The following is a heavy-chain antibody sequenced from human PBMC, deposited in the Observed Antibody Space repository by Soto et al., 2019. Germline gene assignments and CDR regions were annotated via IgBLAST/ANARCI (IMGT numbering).Heavy chain of an antibody. Sequence: EVQLVESGGGLVQPGGSLRLSCAASGFSFSSHWMTWVRQTPGKGLEWVANIKEDGSQKYYVDSVKGRFTILRDNANNSLSLQMNSRRVEDTAVYYCARDGRYCTWSDCRGDAFDVWGQGTVVTVSS. CDR1: GFSFSSHW. CDR3: ARDGRYCTWSDCRGDAFDV. D-gene: IGHD2-8*01. J-gene: IGHJ3*01. CDR2: IKEDGSQK. V-gene: IGHV3-7*01.